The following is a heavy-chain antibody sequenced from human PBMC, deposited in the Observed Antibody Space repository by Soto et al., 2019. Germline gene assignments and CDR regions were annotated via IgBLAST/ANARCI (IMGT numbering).Heavy chain of an antibody. D-gene: IGHD6-13*01. V-gene: IGHV4-59*08. CDR3: ATGYSCNWYWLDP. CDR1: GGSISDYY. J-gene: IGHJ5*02. Sequence: SETLSLTCTVSGGSISDYYWSWIRQPPGKGLEWIGYIYYSGRTNYNPSLKSRVTITVDTSKSQFSLKLSSVTAADTAVYYCATGYSCNWYWLDPWGQGTLVTVSS. CDR2: IYYSGRT.